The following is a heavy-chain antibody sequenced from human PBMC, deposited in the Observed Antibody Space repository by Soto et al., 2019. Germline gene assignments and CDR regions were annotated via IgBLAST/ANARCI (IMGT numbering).Heavy chain of an antibody. D-gene: IGHD5-12*01. J-gene: IGHJ6*03. CDR1: GDRFTDYY. CDR2: INPNSGVT. CDR3: ARESGGATATLDYYYFYMDV. V-gene: IGHV1-2*04. Sequence: QVQLVQSGDEVKEPGASVTVSCRASGDRFTDYYMHWVRQAPGQWLEWMGWINPNSGVTKYAQKFQGWVTMTRDTSIRTVYMQLSRLGFDDTAIYYWARESGGATATLDYYYFYMDVWGTGTTVTVSS.